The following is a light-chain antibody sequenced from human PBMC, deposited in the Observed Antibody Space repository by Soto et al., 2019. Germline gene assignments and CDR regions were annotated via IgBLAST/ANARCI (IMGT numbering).Light chain of an antibody. Sequence: DMEMTQSPSSLSASVGDRVTITCRASQNISNYLNWYQHKPGKVPKLLIYAASSLQSGVPTRFSGSGSGTHFTLTINSLQPEDFATYYCQQSYGTPLTFGRGTKIEIK. J-gene: IGKJ4*01. CDR2: AAS. CDR3: QQSYGTPLT. CDR1: QNISNY. V-gene: IGKV1-39*01.